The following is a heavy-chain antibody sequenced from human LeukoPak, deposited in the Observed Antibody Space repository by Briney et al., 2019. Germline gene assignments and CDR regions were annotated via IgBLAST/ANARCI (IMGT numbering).Heavy chain of an antibody. V-gene: IGHV3-7*01. CDR3: TVGNWGLDY. J-gene: IGHJ4*02. CDR2: IKQDGSEK. D-gene: IGHD7-27*01. Sequence: GGSPRLSCEASGFTFSGYWMSWFRQAPGKGLEWVANIKQDGSEKYYVDSVKGRFTISRDNAKSSLYLQMNSLRAEDTAVYYCTVGNWGLDYWGQGTLVTVSS. CDR1: GFTFSGYW.